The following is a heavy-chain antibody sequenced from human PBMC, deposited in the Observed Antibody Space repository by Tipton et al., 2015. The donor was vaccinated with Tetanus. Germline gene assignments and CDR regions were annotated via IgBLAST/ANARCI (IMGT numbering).Heavy chain of an antibody. CDR2: INHSGST. V-gene: IGHV4-34*01. CDR1: GGSFSGYY. Sequence: TLSLTCAVYGGSFSGYYWSWIRQPPGKGLEWIGEINHSGSTNYNPSLKSRVTISEDTSKNQFSLKLSSVTAADTAVYYCARDGRIVATILAVSGPIPYGMDVWGQGTTVTVSS. D-gene: IGHD5-12*01. CDR3: ARDGRIVATILAVSGPIPYGMDV. J-gene: IGHJ6*02.